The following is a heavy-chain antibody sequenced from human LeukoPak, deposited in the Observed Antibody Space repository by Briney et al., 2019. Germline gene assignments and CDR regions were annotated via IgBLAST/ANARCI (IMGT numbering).Heavy chain of an antibody. Sequence: GGSLRLSCVASGFTFSTYWMSWARQAPGKGLEWVAKLKYDGSDKYYVDSVKGRFTISRDNAKNTLYLQMNSLRAEDTAVYYCVREGDGSGYYSISLVYWGQGTLVSVSS. J-gene: IGHJ4*02. CDR1: GFTFSTYW. V-gene: IGHV3-7*01. CDR3: VREGDGSGYYSISLVY. D-gene: IGHD3-22*01. CDR2: LKYDGSDK.